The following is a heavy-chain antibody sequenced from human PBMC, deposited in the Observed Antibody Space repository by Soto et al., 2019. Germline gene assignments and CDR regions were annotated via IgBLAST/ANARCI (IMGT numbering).Heavy chain of an antibody. J-gene: IGHJ6*02. D-gene: IGHD1-1*01. CDR3: AKDLFELERRGRMDV. V-gene: IGHV3-30*18. CDR2: ISYDGSDT. CDR1: RLTFRAYA. Sequence: QVQLVESGGGVVQPGRSLRLSCAASRLTFRAYAMHWVRQAPGKGLDWVALISYDGSDTYYADSVKGRFTISRDNSKNTLYLQMNSLRVEDTAVYYCAKDLFELERRGRMDVWGQGTTVTVSS.